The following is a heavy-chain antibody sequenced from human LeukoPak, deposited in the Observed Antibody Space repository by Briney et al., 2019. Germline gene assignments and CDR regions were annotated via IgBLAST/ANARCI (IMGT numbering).Heavy chain of an antibody. CDR1: GGSISSSSYY. J-gene: IGHJ2*01. Sequence: EASETLSLTCTVSGGSISSSSYYWGWIRQPPGKGLEWIGSIYYSGSTYYNPSLKSRVTISVDTSKNQFSLKLSSVTAADTAVYYCARDRNYGGNSGVWYFDLWGRGTLVTVSS. V-gene: IGHV4-39*07. CDR2: IYYSGST. D-gene: IGHD4-23*01. CDR3: ARDRNYGGNSGVWYFDL.